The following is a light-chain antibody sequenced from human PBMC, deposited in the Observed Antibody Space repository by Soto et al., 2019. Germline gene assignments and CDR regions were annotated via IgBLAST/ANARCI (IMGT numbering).Light chain of an antibody. Sequence: IARTQSPARLSVSAGQVANLSCRASLSVSSNLAWYQHKPGQAPRLRIYGSSTRATGIPARFSGSGSGTEFTLIINSLQSEDFAVYYCQQYNDWYTFGQGTKVDIK. CDR2: GSS. J-gene: IGKJ2*01. V-gene: IGKV3-15*01. CDR3: QQYNDWYT. CDR1: LSVSSN.